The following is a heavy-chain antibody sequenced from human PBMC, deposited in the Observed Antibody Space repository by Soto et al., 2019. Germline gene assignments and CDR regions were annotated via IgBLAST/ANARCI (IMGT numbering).Heavy chain of an antibody. CDR2: ISGSGDTT. CDR1: GFTLSTCA. V-gene: IGHV3-23*01. Sequence: PGGSLRLSCAASGFTLSTCATTWVRQAPGKGLEWVLCISGSGDTTYYADSVKGRFTISRDTSKNTVYLQMNSLRVDDTAVYYCAKGHTGGSCYSGLECWGQGTLVTVSS. D-gene: IGHD2-15*01. J-gene: IGHJ4*02. CDR3: AKGHTGGSCYSGLEC.